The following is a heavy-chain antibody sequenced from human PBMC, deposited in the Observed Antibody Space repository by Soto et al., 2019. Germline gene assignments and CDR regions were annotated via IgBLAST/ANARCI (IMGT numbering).Heavy chain of an antibody. Sequence: QVQLVESGGGVVQPGRSLRLSCAASGFTFSSYGMHWVRQAPGKGLEWVAVISYDGRNKNYADSVKGRFTISRDNSKNTLYQQMNTLRAEDTAVYYCAKDRGVEGTSRFFDYWGNGTLVTVSS. CDR2: ISYDGRNK. CDR3: AKDRGVEGTSRFFDY. J-gene: IGHJ4*01. CDR1: GFTFSSYG. V-gene: IGHV3-30*18. D-gene: IGHD3-10*01.